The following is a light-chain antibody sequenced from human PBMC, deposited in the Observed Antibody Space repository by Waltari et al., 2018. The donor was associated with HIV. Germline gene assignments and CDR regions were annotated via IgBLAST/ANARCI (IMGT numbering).Light chain of an antibody. CDR3: QVWVDSRDVAVI. J-gene: IGLJ2*01. CDR1: QIGGQL. Sequence: TQPPSVSVAPGKTARITCGGDQIGGQLVQWDQQKPGQAPVLFICDDNDRPSGIPERFSGSNSGNTATLTISRVEGGDEADYYCQVWVDSRDVAVIFGGGTKLTVL. V-gene: IGLV3-21*04. CDR2: DDN.